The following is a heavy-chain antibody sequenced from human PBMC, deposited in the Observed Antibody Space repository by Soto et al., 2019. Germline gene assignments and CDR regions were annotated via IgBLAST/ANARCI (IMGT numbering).Heavy chain of an antibody. V-gene: IGHV1-3*01. CDR2: INAGNGNT. D-gene: IGHD5-12*01. CDR3: ATPIVAFY. J-gene: IGHJ4*02. CDR1: GYTFTMYA. Sequence: ASVKVSCKASGYTFTMYAIHWVRQSPGQRLEWMGWINAGNGNTKYSQKFQGRVIITRDTSAGTAYMELRSLRSEDTAVYYCATPIVAFYWGQGTLVTVSS.